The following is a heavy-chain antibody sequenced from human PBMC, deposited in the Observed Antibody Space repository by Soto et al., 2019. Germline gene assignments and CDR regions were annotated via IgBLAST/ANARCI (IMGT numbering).Heavy chain of an antibody. CDR2: IIPILGIA. Sequence: SVKVSCKASGGTFSSYTISWVRQAPGQGLEWMGRIIPILGIANYAQKFQGRVTITADKSTSTAYMELSSPRSEDTAVYYCARDPTPYAHFDYWGQGTLVTVSS. CDR1: GGTFSSYT. D-gene: IGHD2-8*01. CDR3: ARDPTPYAHFDY. V-gene: IGHV1-69*04. J-gene: IGHJ4*02.